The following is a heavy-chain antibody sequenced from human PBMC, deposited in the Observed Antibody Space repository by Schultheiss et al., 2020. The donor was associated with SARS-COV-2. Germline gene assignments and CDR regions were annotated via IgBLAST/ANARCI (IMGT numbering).Heavy chain of an antibody. CDR3: ARGRYDILTGYMFDP. J-gene: IGHJ5*02. CDR2: INHSGST. D-gene: IGHD3-9*01. CDR1: GGSFSGYY. Sequence: SETLSLTCAVYGGSFSGYYWSWIRQPPGKGLEWIGEINHSGSTNYNPSLKSRVTISVDTSKNQFSLKLSSVTAADTAVYYCARGRYDILTGYMFDPWGQGTLVTVSS. V-gene: IGHV4-34*01.